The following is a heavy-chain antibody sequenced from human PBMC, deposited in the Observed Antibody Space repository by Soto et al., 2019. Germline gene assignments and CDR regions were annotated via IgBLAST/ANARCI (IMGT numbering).Heavy chain of an antibody. J-gene: IGHJ4*02. V-gene: IGHV1-24*01. Sequence: GASVKVSCKVSGYTLTELSMHWVRQAPGKGLEWMGGFDPEDGETIYAQKFQGRVTMTEDTSTDTAYMELGSLRSEDTAVYYCATVTPLGYCSGGSCLNFDYWGQGTLVTVSS. CDR2: FDPEDGET. D-gene: IGHD2-15*01. CDR1: GYTLTELS. CDR3: ATVTPLGYCSGGSCLNFDY.